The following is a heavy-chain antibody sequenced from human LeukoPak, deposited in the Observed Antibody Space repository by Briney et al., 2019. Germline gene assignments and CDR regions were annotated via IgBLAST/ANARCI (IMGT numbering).Heavy chain of an antibody. V-gene: IGHV4-31*03. CDR2: IYYSGST. CDR3: ARVIYYDSSGHEGPYFDY. CDR1: GGSISTGGYY. J-gene: IGHJ4*02. Sequence: SQTLSLTCTVSGGSISTGGYYCSWIRRHPGEGLEWIGYIYYSGSTYYNPSLKGRVTISVDTSKNQFSLKLSSVTAADTAVYYCARVIYYDSSGHEGPYFDYWGQGTLVTVSS. D-gene: IGHD3-22*01.